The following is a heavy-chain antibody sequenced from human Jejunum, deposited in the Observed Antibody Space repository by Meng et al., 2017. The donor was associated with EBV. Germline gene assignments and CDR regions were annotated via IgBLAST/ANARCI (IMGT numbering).Heavy chain of an antibody. V-gene: IGHV1-46*01. Sequence: QEPLVEAGSEAKTPGDSVTLSRNTSVYTFIDYHVHWVRQAPGQGLEWMGILNPNNGATSYAQRIRGRVTMTRDTSTSTVYMELSSLRSEDTALYYCVGEIVAPYSFDQWGQGTLVTVSS. CDR2: LNPNNGAT. CDR1: VYTFIDYH. CDR3: VGEIVAPYSFDQ. D-gene: IGHD5-12*01. J-gene: IGHJ4*02.